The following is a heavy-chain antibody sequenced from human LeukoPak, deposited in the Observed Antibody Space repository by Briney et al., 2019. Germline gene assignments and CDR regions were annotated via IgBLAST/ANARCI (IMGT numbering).Heavy chain of an antibody. Sequence: SETLSLTCAVYGGSFSGYYWSWIRQPPGKGLEWIGEINHSGSTNYNPSLKSRVTISVDTSKNQFSLKLSSVTAADTAVYYCASYVWGSYRGGRKFGYFDYWGQGTLVTVSS. J-gene: IGHJ4*02. D-gene: IGHD3-16*02. CDR2: INHSGST. CDR3: ASYVWGSYRGGRKFGYFDY. CDR1: GGSFSGYY. V-gene: IGHV4-34*01.